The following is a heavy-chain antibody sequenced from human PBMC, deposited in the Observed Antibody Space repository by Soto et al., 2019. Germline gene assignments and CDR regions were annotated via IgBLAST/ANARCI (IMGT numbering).Heavy chain of an antibody. V-gene: IGHV3-30-3*01. CDR1: GFTFSSYA. Sequence: QVQLVESGGGVVQPGRSLRLSCAASGFTFSSYAMHWVRQAPGKGLEWVAVISYDGSNKYYADSVKGRFTFSRGNSKNTLYLQMNSLRAEDTAVYYCARDRDTYWGQGTLVTVSS. D-gene: IGHD3-10*01. CDR2: ISYDGSNK. CDR3: ARDRDTY. J-gene: IGHJ4*02.